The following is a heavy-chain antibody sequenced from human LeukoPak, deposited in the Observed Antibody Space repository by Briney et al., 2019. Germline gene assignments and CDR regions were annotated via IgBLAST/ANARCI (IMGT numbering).Heavy chain of an antibody. CDR1: GGTFSSYA. V-gene: IGHV1-69*13. Sequence: ASVKVSCKASGGTFSSYAISWVRQAPGQGLEWMGGIIPIFGTANYAQKFQGRVTITADESTSTAYMELSSLRSEDTAVYYCARDRVEMATIGALDIWGQGTMVTVSS. CDR2: IIPIFGTA. J-gene: IGHJ3*02. D-gene: IGHD5-24*01. CDR3: ARDRVEMATIGALDI.